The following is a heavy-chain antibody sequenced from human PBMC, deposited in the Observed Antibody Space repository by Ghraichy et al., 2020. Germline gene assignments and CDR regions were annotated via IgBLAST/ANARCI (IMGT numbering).Heavy chain of an antibody. CDR3: ARLKGSGYFDY. V-gene: IGHV4-39*01. D-gene: IGHD1-26*01. J-gene: IGHJ4*02. CDR2: IYYSGST. CDR1: GCSISSSSYY. Sequence: LSLTCTVSGCSISSSSYYWGWIRQPPGKGLEWIGSIYYSGSTYYNPSLKSRVTISVDTSKNQFSLKLSSVTAADTAVYYCARLKGSGYFDYWGQGTLVTVSS.